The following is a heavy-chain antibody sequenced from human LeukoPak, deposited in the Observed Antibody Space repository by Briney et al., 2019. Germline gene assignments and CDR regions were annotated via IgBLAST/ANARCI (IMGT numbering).Heavy chain of an antibody. CDR3: ARANVVTAMDY. J-gene: IGHJ4*02. V-gene: IGHV4-59*01. D-gene: IGHD2-21*02. CDR2: VYYTGST. Sequence: SETLSLTCTVSGGSISSYYWSWVRQPPGKGLEWIGFVYYTGSTNYSPSLKSRVTISVDTSKNQFSLKLSSVTAADTAVYYCARANVVTAMDYWGQGTLVTVSS. CDR1: GGSISSYY.